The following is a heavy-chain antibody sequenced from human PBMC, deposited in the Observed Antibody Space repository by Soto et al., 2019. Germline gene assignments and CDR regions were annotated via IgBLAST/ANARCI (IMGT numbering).Heavy chain of an antibody. D-gene: IGHD4-17*01. J-gene: IGHJ6*02. Sequence: PSGTLSLTCTVSGGSISSGGYYWSWIRQHPGKGLEWIGYIYYSGSTYYNPSLKSRVTISVDTSKNQFSLKLSSVTAADTAVYYCARGTTVVTPTSCGMDVWGQGTTVTVSS. CDR2: IYYSGST. V-gene: IGHV4-31*03. CDR3: ARGTTVVTPTSCGMDV. CDR1: GGSISSGGYY.